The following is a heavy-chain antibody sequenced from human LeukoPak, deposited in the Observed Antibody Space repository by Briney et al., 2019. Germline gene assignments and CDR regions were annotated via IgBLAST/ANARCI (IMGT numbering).Heavy chain of an antibody. D-gene: IGHD3-3*01. CDR2: INHSGST. Sequence: PSETLSLTCAVYGVSFSGYYWSWIRQPPGKGLEWIGEINHSGSTNYNPSLKSRVTISVDTSKNQFSLKLSSVTAADTAVYYCARGRTYYDFWSGYLGAYYFDYWGQGTLVTVSS. V-gene: IGHV4-34*01. CDR1: GVSFSGYY. J-gene: IGHJ4*02. CDR3: ARGRTYYDFWSGYLGAYYFDY.